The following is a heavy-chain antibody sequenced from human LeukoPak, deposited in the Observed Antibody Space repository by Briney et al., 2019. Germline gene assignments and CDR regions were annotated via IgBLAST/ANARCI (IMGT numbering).Heavy chain of an antibody. Sequence: GSLRLPCAASGFTFSSYAMSWVRRAPGKGLEWVSAISGSGGSTYYADSVKGRVTISRDNSKNTLYLQMNSLTAEDTDVYYCAKALSPFRGVGHSDNWGQGTLVTGSS. V-gene: IGHV3-23*01. CDR1: GFTFSSYA. D-gene: IGHD3-10*01. CDR2: ISGSGGST. J-gene: IGHJ4*02. CDR3: AKALSPFRGVGHSDN.